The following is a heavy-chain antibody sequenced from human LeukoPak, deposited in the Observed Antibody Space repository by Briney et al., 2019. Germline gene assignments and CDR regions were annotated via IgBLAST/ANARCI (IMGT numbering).Heavy chain of an antibody. CDR2: IYYSGST. CDR1: GGSISSYY. V-gene: IGHV4-59*01. Sequence: SETLSLTCTVSGGSISSYYWSWTRQPPGKGLEWIGYIYYSGSTNYNPSLKSRVTISVDTSKNQFSLKLSSVTAADTAVYYCARVYSSGWYPSYFDYWGQGTLVTVSS. J-gene: IGHJ4*02. CDR3: ARVYSSGWYPSYFDY. D-gene: IGHD6-19*01.